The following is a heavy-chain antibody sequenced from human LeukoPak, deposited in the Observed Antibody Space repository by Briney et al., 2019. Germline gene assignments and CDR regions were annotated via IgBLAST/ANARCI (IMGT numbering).Heavy chain of an antibody. D-gene: IGHD2-15*01. CDR1: GFTFNNHD. CDR2: ISYDGRNK. V-gene: IGHV3-30*18. Sequence: PGRSLRLSCAASGFTFNNHDMHWVRQAPGKGLEWVAGISYDGRNKYYADSVKGRFTISRDNSKNTLNLQMNSLRTEGTAVYYCAKPRDIDSWAFDVWGQGTMVTVS. J-gene: IGHJ3*01. CDR3: AKPRDIDSWAFDV.